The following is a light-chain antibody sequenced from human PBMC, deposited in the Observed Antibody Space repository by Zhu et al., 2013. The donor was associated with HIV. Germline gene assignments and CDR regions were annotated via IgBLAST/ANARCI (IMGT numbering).Light chain of an antibody. J-gene: IGKJ2*01. Sequence: DIQMTQSPSSLSASVGDRVTITCQASQDISNYLNWYQQKPGKAPKLLIYDASNLETGVPSRFSGSGSGTDFTLTISSLQPEDFATYYCQQSYSTPYTFGQGTKLEIK. CDR3: QQSYSTPYT. CDR2: DAS. CDR1: QDISNY. V-gene: IGKV1-39*01.